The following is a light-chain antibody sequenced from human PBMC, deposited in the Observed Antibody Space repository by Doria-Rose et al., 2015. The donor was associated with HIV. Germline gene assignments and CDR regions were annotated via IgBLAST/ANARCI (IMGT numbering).Light chain of an antibody. CDR2: DGS. J-gene: IGKJ1*01. Sequence: TQSPGTLSLSPGERATLSCRASQSFSSTYLAWYQQKPGQAPSLLLYDGSTMATGIPDRFSASGSGTDFTLTINRLEPEDFALYYCHQYGTSWTFGQGTKVEI. V-gene: IGKV3-20*01. CDR1: QSFSSTY. CDR3: HQYGTSWT.